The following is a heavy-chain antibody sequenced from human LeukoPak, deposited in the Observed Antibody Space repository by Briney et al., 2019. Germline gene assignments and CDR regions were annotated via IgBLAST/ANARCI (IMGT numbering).Heavy chain of an antibody. Sequence: ASVKVSCKASGYTFTGYYMHWVRQAPGQGLDWMGIINPSGGSTSYAQKFQGRVTMTRDISTSTVYMELSSLRSEDTAVYYCAGDPNYYGSGENWFDAWGQGTLVTVSS. CDR1: GYTFTGYY. V-gene: IGHV1-46*01. J-gene: IGHJ5*02. CDR3: AGDPNYYGSGENWFDA. D-gene: IGHD3-10*01. CDR2: INPSGGST.